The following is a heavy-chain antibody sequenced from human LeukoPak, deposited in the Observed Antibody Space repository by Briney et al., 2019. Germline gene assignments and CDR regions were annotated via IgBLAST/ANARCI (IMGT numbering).Heavy chain of an antibody. D-gene: IGHD3-10*01. V-gene: IGHV1-18*01. CDR1: GYTFTSYG. Sequence: ASVKVSCKASGYTFTSYGISWVRQAPGQGLEWMGWISAYNGNTNYAQKLQGRVTMTTDTSTSTAYMELRSLRSDDTAVYYCARDSLLWSGEFDYFDYWGQGTLVTVSS. J-gene: IGHJ4*02. CDR3: ARDSLLWSGEFDYFDY. CDR2: ISAYNGNT.